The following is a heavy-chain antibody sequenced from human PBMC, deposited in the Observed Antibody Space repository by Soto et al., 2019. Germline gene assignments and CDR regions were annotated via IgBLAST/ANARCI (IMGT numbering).Heavy chain of an antibody. CDR3: ARLAYDTKVSISYGVDAVEL. CDR1: GGSISDNDYY. V-gene: IGHV4-39*01. CDR2: ISHTGTA. Sequence: QMQLQESGPGLLKPSGTLSLTSTVSGGSISDNDYYWSWLRQPPGMGLEWIGTISHTGTAYYNPSLEGLWFISVSTAENLISLDLGTGTFADPAVYYSARLAYDTKVSISYGVDAVELWGQGTLVTVSS. D-gene: IGHD3-22*01. J-gene: IGHJ3*01.